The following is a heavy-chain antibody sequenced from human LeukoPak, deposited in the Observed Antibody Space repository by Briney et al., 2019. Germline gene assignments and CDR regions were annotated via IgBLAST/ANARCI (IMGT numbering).Heavy chain of an antibody. CDR3: ARDLRCGGDCYEGGDYFDY. Sequence: ASVKVSCKASGYTFTSYGISWVQQAPGQGLEWMGWISAYNGNTNYAQKLQGRVTMTTDTSTSTAYMELRSLRSDDTAVYYCARDLRCGGDCYEGGDYFDYWGQGTLVTVSS. V-gene: IGHV1-18*01. J-gene: IGHJ4*02. D-gene: IGHD2-21*02. CDR1: GYTFTSYG. CDR2: ISAYNGNT.